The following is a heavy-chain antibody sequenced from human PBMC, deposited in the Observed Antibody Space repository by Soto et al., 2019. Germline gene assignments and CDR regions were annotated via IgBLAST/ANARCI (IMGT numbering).Heavy chain of an antibody. J-gene: IGHJ4*02. CDR2: ISGSGGST. V-gene: IGHV3-23*01. D-gene: IGHD6-13*01. CDR1: GFTFSSYA. Sequence: EVQLLESGGGLVQPGGSLRLSYAASGFTFSSYAMSWVRQAPGKGLEWVLAISGSGGSTYYADSVKGRFTISRDNSKNTLYLQMNSLRAEDTAVYYCARRIAAARGIDYWGQGTLVTVSS. CDR3: ARRIAAARGIDY.